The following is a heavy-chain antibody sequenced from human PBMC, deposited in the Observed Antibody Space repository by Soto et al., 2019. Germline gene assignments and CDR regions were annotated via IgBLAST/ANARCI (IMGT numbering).Heavy chain of an antibody. CDR2: ISYDGSNK. CDR1: GFTFSSYA. D-gene: IGHD3-22*01. Sequence: QVQLVESGGGVVQPGRSLRLSCAASGFTFSSYAMHWVRQAPGKGLEWVAVISYDGSNKYYADSVKGRFTISRDNSKNTLYLQMNSLRAEDTAVYYCARDYYDSSELPDYWGQGTLVTVSS. J-gene: IGHJ4*02. V-gene: IGHV3-30-3*01. CDR3: ARDYYDSSELPDY.